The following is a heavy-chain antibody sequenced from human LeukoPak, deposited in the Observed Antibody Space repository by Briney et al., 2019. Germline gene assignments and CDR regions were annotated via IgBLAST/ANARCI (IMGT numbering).Heavy chain of an antibody. Sequence: GGSLRLSCAASGFTFSNYRMSWVRQAPGRGLEWVANIKQDGSEKYYVDSVKGRFTISRDNAKNSLYLQMNSLRAEDTAVYYCARDRGSYSYDAFDIWGQGTMVTVSS. V-gene: IGHV3-7*01. CDR2: IKQDGSEK. CDR3: ARDRGSYSYDAFDI. J-gene: IGHJ3*02. D-gene: IGHD1-26*01. CDR1: GFTFSNYR.